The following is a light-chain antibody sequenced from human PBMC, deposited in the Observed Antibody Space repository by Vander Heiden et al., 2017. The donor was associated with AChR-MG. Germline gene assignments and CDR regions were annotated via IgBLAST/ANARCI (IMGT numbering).Light chain of an antibody. CDR1: QSVCYSSNNKNF. J-gene: IGKJ2*01. CDR3: QQYYSSPQT. V-gene: IGKV4-1*01. CDR2: WAS. Sequence: EIVMTQASEAVAVCVGDTATINCNSSQSVCYSSNNKNFLAWYQHKPGQPPTVLFYWASTRASGVPDRFRASGSETDFSLTISGLQAEDVAVYYCQQYYSSPQTFGQGSKLDIK.